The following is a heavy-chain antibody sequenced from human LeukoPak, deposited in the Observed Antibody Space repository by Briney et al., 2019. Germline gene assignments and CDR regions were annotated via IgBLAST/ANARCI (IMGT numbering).Heavy chain of an antibody. CDR1: GYTFTCYY. CDR3: ARVARDYGDSSRIDY. J-gene: IGHJ4*02. CDR2: INPNSGGT. Sequence: GASXKVSCKASGYTFTCYYMHWVRQAPGQGLEWMGWINPNSGGTNYAQKFQGRVTMTRDTSISTDYMELSRLRSDHTAVYYCARVARDYGDSSRIDYWGQGTLVTVSS. V-gene: IGHV1-2*02. D-gene: IGHD4-17*01.